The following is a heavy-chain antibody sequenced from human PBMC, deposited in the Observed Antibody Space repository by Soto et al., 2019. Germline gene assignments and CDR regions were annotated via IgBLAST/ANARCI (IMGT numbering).Heavy chain of an antibody. J-gene: IGHJ4*02. Sequence: QEQLVQSGAEVTKPGSSVKVSCKASGGLFSSYPISWVRQVPGQGLEWMGGITPVFQTAYYTQRFQGRVPVTEDKCTNRAYMELSSLRSDDTASYYCARGGSGYTWFNEFWGQGTLVTVSS. D-gene: IGHD3-22*01. V-gene: IGHV1-69*06. CDR1: GGLFSSYP. CDR2: ITPVFQTA. CDR3: ARGGSGYTWFNEF.